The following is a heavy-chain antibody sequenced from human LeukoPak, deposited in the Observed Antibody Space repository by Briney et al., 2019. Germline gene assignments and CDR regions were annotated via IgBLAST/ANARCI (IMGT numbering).Heavy chain of an antibody. CDR2: IYTSGST. Sequence: SETLSLTCTVSGGSISSSSYYWSWIRQPAGKGLEWIGRIYTSGSTNYNPSLKSRVTMSVDTSKNQFSLKLSSVTAADTAVYYCAREVCSSTSCKSNNNWFDPWGQGTLVTVSS. J-gene: IGHJ5*02. CDR1: GGSISSSSYY. V-gene: IGHV4-61*02. CDR3: AREVCSSTSCKSNNNWFDP. D-gene: IGHD2-2*01.